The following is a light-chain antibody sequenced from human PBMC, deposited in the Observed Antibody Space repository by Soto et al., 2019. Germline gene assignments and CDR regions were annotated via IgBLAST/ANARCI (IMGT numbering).Light chain of an antibody. CDR3: QQHKSYPIT. J-gene: IGKJ5*01. CDR1: QVISSF. V-gene: IGKV1-9*01. Sequence: DIHLTQSPSFLSASVGDRVTITCRASQVISSFLAWYQQKPGKAPNLLISAAYTLQSGVPSRFSGSGSGTEFALTITHLQPEDFATYYCQQHKSYPITFGQGTRLESK. CDR2: AAY.